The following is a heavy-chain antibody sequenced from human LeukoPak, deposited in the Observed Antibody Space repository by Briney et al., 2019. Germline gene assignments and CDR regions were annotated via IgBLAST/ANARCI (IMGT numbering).Heavy chain of an antibody. CDR3: GRDVGTYKGFWSGYGD. Sequence: PSETLSLTCSVSGGPMRSNSYFWGWIRLSPGKGLEWIGCVSYRGTTSYSPSFKSRVTISSDMANNQFSLQLTSVTAADTAMYYCGRDVGTYKGFWSGYGDWGLGTLVIVSS. V-gene: IGHV4-39*07. J-gene: IGHJ4*02. CDR1: GGPMRSNSYF. CDR2: VSYRGTT. D-gene: IGHD3-3*01.